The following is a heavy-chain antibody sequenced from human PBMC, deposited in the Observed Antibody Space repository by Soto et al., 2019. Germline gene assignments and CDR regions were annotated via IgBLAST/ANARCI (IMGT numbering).Heavy chain of an antibody. CDR3: ARVGSLWYSSSWPRWYYYGVDV. Sequence: GHSLNISVKGSGDSFTSYWIGWVRQMPGKGLEWMGIIYPGDSDTRYSPSFRGQVTISADKSISTAYLQWSSLKASDTAMYYCARVGSLWYSSSWPRWYYYGVDVWGQGTTVTVSS. D-gene: IGHD6-13*01. V-gene: IGHV5-51*01. CDR1: GDSFTSYW. J-gene: IGHJ6*02. CDR2: IYPGDSDT.